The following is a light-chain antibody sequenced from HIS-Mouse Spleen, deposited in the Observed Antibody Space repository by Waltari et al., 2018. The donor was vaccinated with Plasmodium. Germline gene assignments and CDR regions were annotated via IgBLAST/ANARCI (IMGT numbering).Light chain of an antibody. J-gene: IGKJ3*01. CDR1: QSVSSN. CDR2: GAS. CDR3: QQYNNWSFT. Sequence: IVMTQSPATLSVSPGERATLSCRASQSVSSNLAWYQQKPGQAPRLLIDGASTRATGIPAGSSGSGSGTEFTLTISSLQSEDFAVYDCQQYNNWSFTFGPGTKVDIK. V-gene: IGKV3-15*01.